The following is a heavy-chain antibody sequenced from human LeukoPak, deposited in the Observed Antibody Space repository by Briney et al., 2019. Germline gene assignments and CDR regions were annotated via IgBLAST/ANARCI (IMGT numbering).Heavy chain of an antibody. J-gene: IGHJ4*02. CDR1: GGSISSYY. D-gene: IGHD3-10*01. CDR3: ARTSARGAQFDY. V-gene: IGHV4-4*07. CDR2: IYSSGST. Sequence: SETLSLTCSVSGGSISSYYWSWIRQPAGKGLEWIGRIYSSGSTNYNPSLKTRVTMSLDTSKNLFSLNLTTVTAADTAVYYCARTSARGAQFDYWGQGTLVTVSS.